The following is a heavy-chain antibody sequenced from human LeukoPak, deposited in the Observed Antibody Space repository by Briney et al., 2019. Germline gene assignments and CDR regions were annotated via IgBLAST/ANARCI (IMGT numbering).Heavy chain of an antibody. CDR3: ARVAVLMLYGSSVYYFDY. V-gene: IGHV1-2*02. CDR2: INPNSGGT. Sequence: ASVKVSCKASGYTFTDFYIHWVRQAPGQGLEWMRWINPNSGGTNYAQKFQGRVTMTRDTSISTAYIELSRLRSDDTAVYYCARVAVLMLYGSSVYYFDYWGQGALVTVSS. CDR1: GYTFTDFY. J-gene: IGHJ4*02. D-gene: IGHD2-8*01.